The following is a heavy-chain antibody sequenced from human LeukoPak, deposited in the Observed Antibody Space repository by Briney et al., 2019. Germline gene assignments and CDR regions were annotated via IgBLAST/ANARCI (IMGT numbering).Heavy chain of an antibody. D-gene: IGHD2-21*01. J-gene: IGHJ3*02. CDR1: GGSISSYY. CDR2: IYYSGST. CDR3: AGSRNAYCGGDCPPAFDI. V-gene: IGHV4-59*01. Sequence: ASETLSLTCTVSGGSISSYYWSWIRQPPGKGLEWIGYIYYSGSTNYNPSLKSRVTISVDTSKNQFSLKLSSVTAADTAVYYCAGSRNAYCGGDCPPAFDIWGQGTMVTVSS.